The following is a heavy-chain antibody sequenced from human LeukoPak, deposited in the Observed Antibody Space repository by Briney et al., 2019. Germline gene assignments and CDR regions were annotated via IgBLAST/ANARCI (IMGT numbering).Heavy chain of an antibody. J-gene: IGHJ6*02. CDR2: IKQDGSEK. CDR1: GFTFISYW. Sequence: GGSLRLSCAASGFTFISYWMTWVRQAPGKGLEWVANIKQDGSEKYYVDSVKGRFTISRDNAENSLYLQMNSLRAEDTAVYYCARDTVTTPYYYYGMDVWGQGTTVTVSS. D-gene: IGHD4-17*01. V-gene: IGHV3-7*01. CDR3: ARDTVTTPYYYYGMDV.